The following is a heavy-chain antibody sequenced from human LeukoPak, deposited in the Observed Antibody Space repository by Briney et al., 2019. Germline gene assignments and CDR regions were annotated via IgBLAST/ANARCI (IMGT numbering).Heavy chain of an antibody. J-gene: IGHJ4*02. Sequence: ASVKVSCKASGYTFTSYDINWVRQATGQGLEWMGWMNPNSGHTGYAQKFQGRITMTRNNPISTAYMELSSLGSEDTAVYYCATVTRDCSRASCYNYWGQGTLVTVSS. V-gene: IGHV1-8*01. D-gene: IGHD2-2*02. CDR2: MNPNSGHT. CDR1: GYTFTSYD. CDR3: ATVTRDCSRASCYNY.